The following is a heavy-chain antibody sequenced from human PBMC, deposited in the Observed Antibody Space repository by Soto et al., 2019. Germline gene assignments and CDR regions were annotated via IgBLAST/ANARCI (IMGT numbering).Heavy chain of an antibody. CDR2: IYYSGSA. V-gene: IGHV4-39*01. Sequence: SETLSLTCTVSGGSISRSTYYWGWIRQPPGKGLEWIGSIYYSGSAYYRPPLKSRVTISVDTSKNQFSLKLSSVTAADTAVYYCARQVPAAIRLGWFDPWGQGTLVTVSS. J-gene: IGHJ5*02. CDR1: GGSISRSTYY. D-gene: IGHD2-2*02. CDR3: ARQVPAAIRLGWFDP.